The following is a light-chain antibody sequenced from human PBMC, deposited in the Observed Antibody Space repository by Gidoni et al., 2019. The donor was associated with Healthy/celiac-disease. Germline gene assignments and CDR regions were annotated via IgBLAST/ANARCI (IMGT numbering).Light chain of an antibody. CDR3: QQRSNWPRGVT. CDR1: QSVSRY. V-gene: IGKV3-11*01. Sequence: EIVLTPSPAPLSLSPGERATLSCRASQSVSRYLSWYQQKPGQAPRLLIYDASNRATGIPARFSGSGSGTDFTLTISSLEPEDFAVYYCQQRSNWPRGVTFGPGTKVDIK. J-gene: IGKJ3*01. CDR2: DAS.